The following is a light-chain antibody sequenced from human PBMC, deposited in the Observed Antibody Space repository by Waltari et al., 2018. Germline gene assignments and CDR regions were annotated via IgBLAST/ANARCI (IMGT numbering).Light chain of an antibody. V-gene: IGLV3-1*01. CDR2: QDI. Sequence: SYELTQPPSVSVSPGQTASITCPGDKLGDKYACWYQQKPGQSPVLVIYQDIKRPSGSPGRFTGTNSGNTATLTISGTQAMDEADYYCQAWDSSTGVFGTGTKVTVL. J-gene: IGLJ1*01. CDR1: KLGDKY. CDR3: QAWDSSTGV.